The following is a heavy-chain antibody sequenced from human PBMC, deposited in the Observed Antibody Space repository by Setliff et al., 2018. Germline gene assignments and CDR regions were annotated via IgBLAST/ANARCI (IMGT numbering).Heavy chain of an antibody. Sequence: SETLSLTCAAYGESFSGHYWSWIRQPPGKGLEWIGEINHSGSTNYNPSLKSRVTISVDTSKNQFSLKLSSVAAADTAVYYCARGFDVCGGGACYTDGPYYFDYWGLGTLVTSPQ. CDR1: GESFSGHY. CDR2: INHSGST. D-gene: IGHD2-21*02. CDR3: ARGFDVCGGGACYTDGPYYFDY. V-gene: IGHV4-34*01. J-gene: IGHJ4*02.